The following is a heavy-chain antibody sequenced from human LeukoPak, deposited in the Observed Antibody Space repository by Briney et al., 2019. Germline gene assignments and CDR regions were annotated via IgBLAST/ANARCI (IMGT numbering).Heavy chain of an antibody. V-gene: IGHV3-48*03. D-gene: IGHD3-22*01. CDR2: ISSSGSTI. J-gene: IGHJ4*02. CDR1: GFTFSSYE. CDR3: ARVGNYYDSSGHSTYFDS. Sequence: PEGSLRLSCAASGFTFSSYEMNWVRQAPGKGLEGVSYISSSGSTIYYADSVKGRFTISRENAKNSVYLQMNSLRAEDTAVYYCARVGNYYDSSGHSTYFDSWGQGTLVTVSS.